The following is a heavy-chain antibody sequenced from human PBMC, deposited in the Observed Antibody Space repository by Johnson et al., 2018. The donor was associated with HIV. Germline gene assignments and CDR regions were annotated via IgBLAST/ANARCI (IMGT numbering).Heavy chain of an antibody. Sequence: VQLVESGGGVVQPGRSLRLSCAASGFTFSSYAMHWVRQAPGKGLEWVSLIYSGGSSYYADSVKGRFTISRDNSKNTLYLQMNSLRAEDTAVYYCARAYSYGAFDIWGLGTKVTVSS. CDR2: IYSGGSS. CDR3: ARAYSYGAFDI. V-gene: IGHV3-66*01. CDR1: GFTFSSYA. D-gene: IGHD5-18*01. J-gene: IGHJ3*02.